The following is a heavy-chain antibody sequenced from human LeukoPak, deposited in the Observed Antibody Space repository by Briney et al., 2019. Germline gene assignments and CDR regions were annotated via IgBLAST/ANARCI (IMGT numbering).Heavy chain of an antibody. V-gene: IGHV1-69*04. Sequence: ASVKVSCKASGGTFSSYAISWVRQAPGQGLEWMGRIIPILGIANYAQKFQGRVTITADKSTSTAYMELSSLRSGDTAVYYCARDFGYCSSTSCYTADYWGQGTLVTVSS. CDR2: IIPILGIA. CDR1: GGTFSSYA. D-gene: IGHD2-2*02. J-gene: IGHJ4*02. CDR3: ARDFGYCSSTSCYTADY.